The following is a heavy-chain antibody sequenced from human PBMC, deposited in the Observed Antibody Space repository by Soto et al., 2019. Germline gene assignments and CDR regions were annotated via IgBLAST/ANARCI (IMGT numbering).Heavy chain of an antibody. Sequence: QITLKESGPTLVNPTQTLTLTCTFSGFSLNSNGVGVAWIRQSPGKALEWLAVIFWDDDQRYSPSLEGRLTITKDTSKNQVVLTLANVGPVDAGTYFCDHSRMHIHYFYNGMDVWGQGTTVTVS. V-gene: IGHV2-5*02. CDR1: GFSLNSNGVG. CDR2: IFWDDDQ. CDR3: DHSRMHIHYFYNGMDV. J-gene: IGHJ6*02.